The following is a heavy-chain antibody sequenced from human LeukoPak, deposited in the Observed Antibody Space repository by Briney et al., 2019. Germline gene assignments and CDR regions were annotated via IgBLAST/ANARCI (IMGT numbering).Heavy chain of an antibody. J-gene: IGHJ4*02. CDR1: GFTFSSYE. Sequence: GGSLRLSCAASGFTFSSYEMNWVRQAPGKGLEWVSYISSSGSTIYYADSVKGRFTISRDNAKNSLYLQMNSLRAEDTAVYYCARDLGEYLPFDYWGQGTLVTVSS. CDR3: ARDLGEYLPFDY. D-gene: IGHD4-17*01. V-gene: IGHV3-48*03. CDR2: ISSSGSTI.